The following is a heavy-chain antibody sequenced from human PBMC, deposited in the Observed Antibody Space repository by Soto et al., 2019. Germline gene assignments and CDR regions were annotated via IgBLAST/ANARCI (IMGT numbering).Heavy chain of an antibody. D-gene: IGHD6-19*01. J-gene: IGHJ6*02. CDR1: GFTFCSYS. CDR3: ARGLLAGTWDYYYGMDV. CDR2: ISSSSSYI. Sequence: EVQLVESGGGLVKPGGSLRLSCAASGFTFCSYSMNWVRQAPGKGLEWVSSISSSSSYIYYADSVKGRFTISRDNAKNSLYLQMISLRAEDTAVYYCARGLLAGTWDYYYGMDVWGQGSTVSVSS. V-gene: IGHV3-21*01.